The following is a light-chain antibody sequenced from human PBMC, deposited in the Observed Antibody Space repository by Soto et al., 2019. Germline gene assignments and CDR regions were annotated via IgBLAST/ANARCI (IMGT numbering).Light chain of an antibody. CDR2: DAS. CDR3: QQCYSYYR. V-gene: IGKV1-5*01. Sequence: DIQMTQSPSTLSAFVGDRVTITCRASQSIGTSLAWLQQKPGKAPRFLIYDASTLESGVPSRFSGSGSGTEFTLTISSLQPDDSATCYCQQCYSYYRVGQGTKLEIK. CDR1: QSIGTS. J-gene: IGKJ2*01.